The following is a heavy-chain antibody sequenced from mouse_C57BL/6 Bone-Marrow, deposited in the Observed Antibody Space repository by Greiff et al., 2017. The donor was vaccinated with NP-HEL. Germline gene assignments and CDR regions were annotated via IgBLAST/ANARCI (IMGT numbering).Heavy chain of an antibody. V-gene: IGHV2-6*03. D-gene: IGHD4-1*01. CDR3: ARANFYYAMDY. CDR1: GFSLTSYG. Sequence: VKLMESGPGLVAPSQSLSITCTVSGFSLTSYGVHWVRQPPGKGLEWLVVIWSDGSTTYNSDIKSRLSISKDNSKSQVCLKMNSLQTDDTAMYYCARANFYYAMDYWGQGTSVTVSS. J-gene: IGHJ4*01. CDR2: IWSDGST.